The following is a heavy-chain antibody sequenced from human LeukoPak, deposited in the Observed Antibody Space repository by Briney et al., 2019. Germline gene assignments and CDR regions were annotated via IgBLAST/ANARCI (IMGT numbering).Heavy chain of an antibody. CDR3: ARGRSSSSPYYYYMDV. CDR2: INPNSGGT. CDR1: GYTFTGYY. V-gene: IGHV1-2*02. Sequence: GASVKVSCKASGYTFTGYYMHWVRQAPGQGLEWMGWINPNSGGTNYAQKFQGRVTMTRDTSISTAYMELSRLRSDDTAVYYCARGRSSSSPYYYYMDVWGKGTTVTVSS. J-gene: IGHJ6*03. D-gene: IGHD6-6*01.